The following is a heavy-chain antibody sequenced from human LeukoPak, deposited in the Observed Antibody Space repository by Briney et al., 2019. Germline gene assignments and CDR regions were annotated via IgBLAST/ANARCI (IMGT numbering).Heavy chain of an antibody. CDR2: ISSSSSYI. CDR3: ARDRNYYDTSGYEFDF. J-gene: IGHJ4*02. CDR1: GFTFSAYS. Sequence: GGSLRLSCAASGFTFSAYSMNWVRQAPGKGLEWVSSISSSSSYIYYADLVKGRFSISRDNAKNSLFLQMNSLRAEDTAVYYCARDRNYYDTSGYEFDFWGQGTLVTVSS. V-gene: IGHV3-21*01. D-gene: IGHD3-22*01.